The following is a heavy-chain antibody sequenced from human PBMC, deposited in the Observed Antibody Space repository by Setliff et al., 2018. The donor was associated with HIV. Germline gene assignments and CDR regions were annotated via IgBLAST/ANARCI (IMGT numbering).Heavy chain of an antibody. J-gene: IGHJ4*02. Sequence: SETLSLTCTVSGGSIISSSYYWGWLRLPPGKGLEWIGSMYYRGTTYNNPSLKSRVTFSAYTSKNQFSLNLNSVTATDTAVYFCARQGLTMNPGVPAPILYFFDYWGQGILVTVSS. CDR1: GGSIISSSYY. CDR2: MYYRGTT. CDR3: ARQGLTMNPGVPAPILYFFDY. D-gene: IGHD3-10*01. V-gene: IGHV4-39*01.